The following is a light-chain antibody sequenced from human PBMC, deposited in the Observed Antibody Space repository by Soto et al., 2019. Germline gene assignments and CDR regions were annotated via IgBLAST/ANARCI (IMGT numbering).Light chain of an antibody. CDR1: ICDVGSYNF. CDR3: CSYAGSSTFV. V-gene: IGLV2-23*01. CDR2: AGA. J-gene: IGLJ1*01. Sequence: SVLTHPAPVSGSPPQSITISCTVSICDVGSYNFVSWCPQHLGQAPIFILYAGAKRPSGFSNRFTFSKSAHTASLTISGLQAEDEADYYCCSYAGSSTFVFGTGTKVIGL.